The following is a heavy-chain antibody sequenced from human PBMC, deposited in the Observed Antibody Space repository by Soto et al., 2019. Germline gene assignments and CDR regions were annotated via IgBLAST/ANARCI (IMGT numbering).Heavy chain of an antibody. V-gene: IGHV3-23*01. D-gene: IGHD1-26*01. CDR3: AKEAGGGIGMVTSYFDY. Sequence: SLRLSCAASGITFSSYALSWVRQAPGKGLEWVSGISGSGTSTYYADSVKGRFTISRDNSKSMLDLHMNSLRADDTAIYYCAKEAGGGIGMVTSYFDYWGQGTPVTVSS. CDR1: GITFSSYA. CDR2: ISGSGTST. J-gene: IGHJ4*02.